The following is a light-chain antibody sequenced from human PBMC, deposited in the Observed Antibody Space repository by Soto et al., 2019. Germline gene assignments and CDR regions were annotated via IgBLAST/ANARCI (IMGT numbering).Light chain of an antibody. CDR2: AAS. CDR3: QQGCDTPIT. CDR1: QNISTN. J-gene: IGKJ5*01. Sequence: DIKMTQSPSSLSSFFCNTGTITSRASQNISTNLNWYQQKPGQAPKFLIYAASSLESGVPSRFSGSGSGTDFTLTITNLHPEDFATYFCQQGCDTPITFGQGTRLEI. V-gene: IGKV1-39*01.